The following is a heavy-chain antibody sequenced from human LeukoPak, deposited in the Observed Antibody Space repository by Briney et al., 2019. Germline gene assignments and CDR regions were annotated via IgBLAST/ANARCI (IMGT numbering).Heavy chain of an antibody. CDR1: GGSISGGGYY. CDR2: IYYSGST. Sequence: SETLSLTCTVSGGSISGGGYYWSWIRQHPGKGLEWIGYIYYSGSTYYNPSLKSRVTISVDTSKNQFSLKLSSVTAADTAVYYCARRDAYCSGGSCGDYWGQGTLVTVSS. CDR3: ARRDAYCSGGSCGDY. V-gene: IGHV4-31*03. J-gene: IGHJ4*02. D-gene: IGHD2-15*01.